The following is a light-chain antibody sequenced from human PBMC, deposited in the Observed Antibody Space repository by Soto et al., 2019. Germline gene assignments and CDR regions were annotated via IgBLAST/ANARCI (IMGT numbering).Light chain of an antibody. CDR2: DVT. J-gene: IGLJ1*01. V-gene: IGLV2-11*01. Sequence: QSALTQPASVSGSPGQSITISCTGTSSDVGGYNFVSWYQQHPGKAPKFMIYDVTKRPSGVPDRFSGSKSGNTASLTISGLQAEDEADYYCCSYVGSYTSYVFGTGTKVTVL. CDR1: SSDVGGYNF. CDR3: CSYVGSYTSYV.